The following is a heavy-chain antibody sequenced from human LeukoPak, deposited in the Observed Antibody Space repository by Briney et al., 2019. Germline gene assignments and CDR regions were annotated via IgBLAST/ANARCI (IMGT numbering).Heavy chain of an antibody. CDR1: GYTLTELS. J-gene: IGHJ4*02. D-gene: IGHD3-3*01. CDR3: ASTVFDFWSGYYLGD. Sequence: TSVKVSCKVSGYTLTELSMHWVRQAPGKGLEWMGGFDPEDGETIYAQKFQGRVTMTEDTSTDTAYMELSSLRSEDTAVYYCASTVFDFWSGYYLGDWGQGTLVTVSS. CDR2: FDPEDGET. V-gene: IGHV1-24*01.